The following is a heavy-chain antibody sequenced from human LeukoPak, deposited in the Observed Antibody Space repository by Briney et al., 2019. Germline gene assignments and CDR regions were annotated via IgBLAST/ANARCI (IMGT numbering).Heavy chain of an antibody. Sequence: SQTLSLTCAISGDSVSSNSAAWNWIRQSPSRGLQWLGRTYYRSKWYNDYAVSVKSRITINPDTSKNQFSLQLNSVTPEDTAVYYCASSYCSGGSWYPANWFDLWGQRTLVTVSS. CDR2: TYYRSKWYN. V-gene: IGHV6-1*01. CDR1: GDSVSSNSAA. CDR3: ASSYCSGGSWYPANWFDL. J-gene: IGHJ5*02. D-gene: IGHD2-15*01.